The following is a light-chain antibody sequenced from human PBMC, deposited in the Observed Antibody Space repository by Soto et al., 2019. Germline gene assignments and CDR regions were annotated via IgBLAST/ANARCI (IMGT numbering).Light chain of an antibody. CDR1: QGISTY. Sequence: IQLTQSPSSLSASVGDRVTITCRASQGISTYLAWYQQKPGKAPTLLIHSASTLQGGVPSRFSGSGSGTDFTLTISSPLPGDFATYYCQHLDDYPRTFGLGTKVEV. J-gene: IGKJ1*01. CDR2: SAS. CDR3: QHLDDYPRT. V-gene: IGKV1-9*01.